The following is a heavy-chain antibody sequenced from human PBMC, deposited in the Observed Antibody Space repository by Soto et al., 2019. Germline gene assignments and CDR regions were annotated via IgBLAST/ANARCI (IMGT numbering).Heavy chain of an antibody. CDR3: AKDSHRLDIVVVVAAYYYMDV. Sequence: GGSLRLSCAASGFTFSSYGMHWVRQAPGKGLEWVAVISYDGSNKYYADSVKGRFTISRDNSKNTLYLQMNSLRAEDTAVYYCAKDSHRLDIVVVVAAYYYMDVWGKGTTVTVSS. CDR1: GFTFSSYG. J-gene: IGHJ6*03. CDR2: ISYDGSNK. D-gene: IGHD2-15*01. V-gene: IGHV3-30*18.